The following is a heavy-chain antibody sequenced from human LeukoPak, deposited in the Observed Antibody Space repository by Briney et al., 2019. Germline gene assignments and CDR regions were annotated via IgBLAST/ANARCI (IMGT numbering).Heavy chain of an antibody. CDR3: ARDPGGVYYYDSSGSVRFDY. V-gene: IGHV1-18*01. Sequence: ASVKVSCKASGYIFTSYGISWVRQAPGQGLEWMGWISAYNGNTNYAQKLQGRVTMTTDTSTSTAYMELRSLRSDDTAVYYCARDPGGVYYYDSSGSVRFDYWGQGTLVTVSS. CDR1: GYIFTSYG. CDR2: ISAYNGNT. D-gene: IGHD3-22*01. J-gene: IGHJ4*02.